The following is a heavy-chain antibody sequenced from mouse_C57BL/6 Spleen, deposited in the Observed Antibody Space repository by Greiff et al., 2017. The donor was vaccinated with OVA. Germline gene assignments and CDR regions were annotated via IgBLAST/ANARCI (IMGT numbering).Heavy chain of an antibody. D-gene: IGHD2-1*01. J-gene: IGHJ2*01. Sequence: QVQLQQSGAELVKPGASVKISCKASGYAFSSYWMNWVKQRPGKGLEWIGQIYPGDGDTNYNGKFKGKATLTADKSSSTAYMQLSSLTSEDSAVYFCARNYGNHIYYFDYGGQGTTLTVSS. V-gene: IGHV1-80*01. CDR1: GYAFSSYW. CDR2: IYPGDGDT. CDR3: ARNYGNHIYYFDY.